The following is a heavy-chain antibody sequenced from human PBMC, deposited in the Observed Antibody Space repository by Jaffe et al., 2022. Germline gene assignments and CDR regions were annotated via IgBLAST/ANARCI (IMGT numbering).Heavy chain of an antibody. V-gene: IGHV3-64*01. CDR3: ARAGGGTYGARYFDY. CDR2: ISSNGGST. D-gene: IGHD1-26*01. J-gene: IGHJ4*02. Sequence: EVQLVESGGGLVQPGGSLRLSCAASGFTFSTYAMHWVRQAPGKGLEYVSAISSNGGSTYYANSVKGRFTISRDNSKNTLYLQMGSLRADDMAVYYCARAGGGTYGARYFDYWGQGTLVAVSS. CDR1: GFTFSTYA.